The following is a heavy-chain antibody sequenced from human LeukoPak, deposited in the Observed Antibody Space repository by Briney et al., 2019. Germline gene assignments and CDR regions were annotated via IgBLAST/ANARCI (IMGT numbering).Heavy chain of an antibody. CDR2: ITDAGDPT. D-gene: IGHD6-6*01. J-gene: IGHJ4*02. CDR1: GLTFSNYG. V-gene: IGHV3-23*01. Sequence: PGGSLRLSCAAPGLTFSNYGMNWVRQAPGKGLEWVSGITDAGDPTYYADSVKGRFTISRDNSKNTLNLQMDSLRVEDTAVYYCAKRVPYSSSSVYFDYWGQGTLVIVSS. CDR3: AKRVPYSSSSVYFDY.